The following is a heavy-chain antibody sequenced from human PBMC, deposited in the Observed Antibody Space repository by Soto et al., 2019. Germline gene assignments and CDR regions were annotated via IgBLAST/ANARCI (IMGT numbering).Heavy chain of an antibody. J-gene: IGHJ3*02. Sequence: EVQLEESGGDLIQPGGSLRLSCAASGFLVSTNYMSWVRQAPGKGLEWISVIFRGTITYYADSVKGRFTISRDDVRNTGSLQMARLRVGGTGKYFRARSRGGLGTTMGAFEIWGQGTMVIVSS. D-gene: IGHD1-7*01. CDR3: ARSRGGLGTTMGAFEI. CDR1: GFLVSTNY. V-gene: IGHV3-53*01. CDR2: IFRGTIT.